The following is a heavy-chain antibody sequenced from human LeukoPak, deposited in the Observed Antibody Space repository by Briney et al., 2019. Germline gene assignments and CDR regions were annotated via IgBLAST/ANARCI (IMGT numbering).Heavy chain of an antibody. CDR3: ARDDYGDSGFDY. CDR1: GFTFRSYA. V-gene: IGHV3-30*04. CDR2: ISYDGSNK. Sequence: GGSLRLSCAASGFTFRSYAMHLVPHAPRKGLEWVAVISYDGSNKYYADSVKGRFTISRDNSKNTLYLQMNSLRAEDTAVYYCARDDYGDSGFDYWGQGTLVTVSS. D-gene: IGHD4-17*01. J-gene: IGHJ4*02.